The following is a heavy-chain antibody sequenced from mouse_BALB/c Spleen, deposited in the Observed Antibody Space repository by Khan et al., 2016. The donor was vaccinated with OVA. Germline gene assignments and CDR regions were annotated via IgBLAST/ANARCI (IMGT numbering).Heavy chain of an antibody. J-gene: IGHJ4*01. CDR2: ISSASITI. D-gene: IGHD1-2*01. V-gene: IGHV5-17*02. CDR3: ATGDYGYNAMDY. CDR1: GFTFSSFG. Sequence: EVELVESGGGLFQPEGSRKPSFEASGFTFSSFGMHWVRQAPEKGLEWVPYISSASITIYYADPVKGRFTISRDNPKNTLFLQMTSLRSEDTAMYYCATGDYGYNAMDYWGQGTSVTVSS.